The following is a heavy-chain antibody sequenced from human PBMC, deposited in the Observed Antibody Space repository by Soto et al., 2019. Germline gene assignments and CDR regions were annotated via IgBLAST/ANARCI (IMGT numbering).Heavy chain of an antibody. V-gene: IGHV4-31*03. J-gene: IGHJ3*02. Sequence: QVQLQESGPGLVKPSQTLSLTCTVSGGSISSGDYYWSWIRQHPGKGLEWIGYIYYSGSTYYNPSLKSRVTISVDTSKNQFSLKLSSVTAADTAVYYCARSYDSSGYYYDFAFDIWGQGTMVTVSS. D-gene: IGHD3-22*01. CDR2: IYYSGST. CDR1: GGSISSGDYY. CDR3: ARSYDSSGYYYDFAFDI.